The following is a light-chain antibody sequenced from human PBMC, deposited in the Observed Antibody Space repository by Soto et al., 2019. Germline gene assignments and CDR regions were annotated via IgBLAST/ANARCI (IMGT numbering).Light chain of an antibody. CDR3: QQYYSPPVT. V-gene: IGKV4-1*01. CDR2: WAS. J-gene: IGKJ3*01. CDR1: QSVLYSSNNKNH. Sequence: DIVMTQSPDSLAVSLGERATINCKSSQSVLYSSNNKNHLAWYQQKPGQPSKLLIYWASTRESGVPDRFSGSGSGTDFTLTISSLQAEDVAVYYCQQYYSPPVTFGPGTKVDI.